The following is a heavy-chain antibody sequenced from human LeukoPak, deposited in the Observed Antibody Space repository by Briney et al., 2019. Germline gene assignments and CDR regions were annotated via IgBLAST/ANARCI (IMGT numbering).Heavy chain of an antibody. Sequence: SETLSLTCTVSGGSISTSSYYWGWIRQPPGKGLEWIGNIHNSESTHYSPSLQRRVTISVDRFKNQFSLRLRSVTAADTAVYYCGRETLGYCSGTTCSLGMDVWGQGTTVTVSS. CDR2: IHNSEST. CDR3: GRETLGYCSGTTCSLGMDV. V-gene: IGHV4-39*07. D-gene: IGHD2-2*01. J-gene: IGHJ6*02. CDR1: GGSISTSSYY.